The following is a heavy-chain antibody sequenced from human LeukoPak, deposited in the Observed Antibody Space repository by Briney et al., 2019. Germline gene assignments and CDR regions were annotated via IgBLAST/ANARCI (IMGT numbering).Heavy chain of an antibody. V-gene: IGHV4-39*07. D-gene: IGHD3-22*01. CDR2: IYYSGST. Sequence: SETLSLTCTVSGGSISSSSYYWGWIRQPPGKGLEWIGSIYYSGSTYYNPSLKSRVTISVDTSKNQFSLKLSSVTAADTALYYCASGQHYYYDSSGYTIDAFDIWGQGTMVTVSS. CDR1: GGSISSSSYY. J-gene: IGHJ3*02. CDR3: ASGQHYYYDSSGYTIDAFDI.